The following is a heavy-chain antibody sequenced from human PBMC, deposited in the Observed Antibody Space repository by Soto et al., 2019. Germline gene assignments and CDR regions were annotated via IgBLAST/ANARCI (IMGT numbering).Heavy chain of an antibody. D-gene: IGHD6-13*01. V-gene: IGHV4-59*01. CDR2: IYYSGST. Sequence: SETLSLTCTVSGGSISSYYWSWIRQPPGKGLEWIGYIYYSGSTNYNPSLKSRVTISVDTSKNQFSLKLSSVTAADTAVYYCARGTEAAAIDFDYWGQGTLVTVSS. CDR3: ARGTEAAAIDFDY. CDR1: GGSISSYY. J-gene: IGHJ4*02.